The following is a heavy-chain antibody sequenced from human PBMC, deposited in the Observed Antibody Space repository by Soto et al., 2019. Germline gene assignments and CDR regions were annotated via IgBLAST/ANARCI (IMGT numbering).Heavy chain of an antibody. CDR1: GFSLSTSGVG. J-gene: IGHJ4*02. Sequence: QITLKESGPALVKPTQTRTLTCTFSGFSLSTSGVGVGWIRQPPGEALEWLALIYWDDYKHFSPSLESRLTITKDTSKNQVVLTMTNMDPVDTATYYCVHKGAGDRILDYWGQGTLVTVSS. CDR2: IYWDDYK. CDR3: VHKGAGDRILDY. D-gene: IGHD3-16*01. V-gene: IGHV2-5*02.